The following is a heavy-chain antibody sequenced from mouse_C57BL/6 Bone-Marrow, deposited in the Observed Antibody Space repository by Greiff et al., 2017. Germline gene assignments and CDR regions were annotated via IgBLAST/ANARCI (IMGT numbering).Heavy chain of an antibody. CDR3: ARRLRGFAY. CDR2: INPYNGGT. V-gene: IGHV1-19*01. J-gene: IGHJ3*01. CDR1: GYTFTDYY. Sequence: EVQLQQSGPVLVKPGASVTMSCKASGYTFTDYYMNWVKQTHGKSLEWIGVINPYNGGTSYNQKFKGKATLTVDKSSSTAYMELNSLTSEDSAVYYCARRLRGFAYWGQGTLVTVSA.